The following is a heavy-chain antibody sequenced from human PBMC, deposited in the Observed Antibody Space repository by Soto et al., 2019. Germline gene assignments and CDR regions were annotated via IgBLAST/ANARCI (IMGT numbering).Heavy chain of an antibody. D-gene: IGHD4-17*01. J-gene: IGHJ1*01. Sequence: QVQLQESGPGLVKPSQTLSLTCTVSGGSISSGDYYWSWIRQPPGKGLERIGYIYYSGSTYYNPSLKMRVTISLDTCKNQFSLKLSSVTAADKAVYYCARDAQGDYVFQHWCQGTLGTVTS. CDR1: GGSISSGDYY. V-gene: IGHV4-30-4*01. CDR3: ARDAQGDYVFQH. CDR2: IYYSGST.